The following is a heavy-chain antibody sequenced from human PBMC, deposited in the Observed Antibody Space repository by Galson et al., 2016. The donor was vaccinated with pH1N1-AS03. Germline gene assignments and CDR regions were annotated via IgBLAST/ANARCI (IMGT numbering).Heavy chain of an antibody. V-gene: IGHV5-51*03. CDR2: IFPGDSDT. CDR3: ARPAHYDSSGRDSLDV. J-gene: IGHJ3*01. D-gene: IGHD3-22*01. CDR1: GYGFNGYW. Sequence: QSGAEVKKPGDSLKISCKSSGYGFNGYWTGWVRQMPGKGLEWMGIIFPGDSDTRYSPSFQGQVTISADKSTRTTYLQWGSLKASDTAIYYCARPAHYDSSGRDSLDVWGQGTMLIVSS.